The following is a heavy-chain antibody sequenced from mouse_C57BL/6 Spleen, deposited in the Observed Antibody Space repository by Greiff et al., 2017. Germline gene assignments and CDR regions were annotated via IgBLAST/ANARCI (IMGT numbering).Heavy chain of an antibody. CDR3: ARWGDYDDHYYAIDY. CDR1: GYAFSSSW. J-gene: IGHJ4*01. V-gene: IGHV1-82*01. Sequence: QVQLQQSGPELVKPGASVKISCKASGYAFSSSWMNWVKQRPGTGLEWLGRIYPGDGDTYYNGKFKGKATLTADNSPSTAYMQLSMLTSEDSAVYFGARWGDYDDHYYAIDYWGQGTSVTVSS. CDR2: IYPGDGDT. D-gene: IGHD2-4*01.